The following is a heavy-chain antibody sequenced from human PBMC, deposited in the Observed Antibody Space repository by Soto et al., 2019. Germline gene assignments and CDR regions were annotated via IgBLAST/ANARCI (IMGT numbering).Heavy chain of an antibody. CDR3: ARDFDSSGYYYSLPDYYGMDV. D-gene: IGHD3-22*01. CDR1: GYTFTTHA. J-gene: IGHJ6*02. V-gene: IGHV1-3*01. Sequence: ASVEVSCEASGYTFTTHAIHWVRQARGQRLEWMGWINAGNGNTKYSQNFQDRVTFTRDTSASTAYMELRSLRSEDTAVYYCARDFDSSGYYYSLPDYYGMDVWGQGTTVTVSS. CDR2: INAGNGNT.